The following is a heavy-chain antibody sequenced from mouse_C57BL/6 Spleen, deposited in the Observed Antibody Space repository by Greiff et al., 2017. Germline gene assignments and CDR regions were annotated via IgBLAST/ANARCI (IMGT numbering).Heavy chain of an antibody. Sequence: LVESGASVKISCKASGYAFSSYWMNWVKQRPGKGLEWIGQIYPGDGDTNYNGKFKGKATLTADKSSSTAYMQLSSLTSEDSAVYFCARPTVVERRWYFDVWGTGTTVTVSS. CDR3: ARPTVVERRWYFDV. D-gene: IGHD1-1*01. CDR1: GYAFSSYW. CDR2: IYPGDGDT. V-gene: IGHV1-80*01. J-gene: IGHJ1*03.